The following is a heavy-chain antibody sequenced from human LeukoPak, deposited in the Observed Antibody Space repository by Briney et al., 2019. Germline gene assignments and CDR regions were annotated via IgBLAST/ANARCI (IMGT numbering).Heavy chain of an antibody. D-gene: IGHD3-10*01. CDR1: GGSISSSSYY. J-gene: IGHJ4*02. CDR2: IYYSGST. V-gene: IGHV4-39*01. Sequence: PSETLSLTCTVSGGSISSSSYYWGWIRQPPGKGLEWIGSIYYSGSTYYNPSLKSRVTISVDTSKNQFSLKLSSVTAADTAVYYCARHHAGEDYYGSGTSYFDYWGQGTLVTVSS. CDR3: ARHHAGEDYYGSGTSYFDY.